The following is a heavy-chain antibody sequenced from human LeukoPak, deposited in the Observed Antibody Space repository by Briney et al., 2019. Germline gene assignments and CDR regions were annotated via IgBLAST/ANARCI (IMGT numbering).Heavy chain of an antibody. CDR3: ARNSLGAPCYDFWSGYRSHDAFDI. CDR2: INPNSGGT. CDR1: GYTFTGYY. V-gene: IGHV1-2*02. J-gene: IGHJ3*02. Sequence: ASVRVSCKASGYTFTGYYMHWVRQAPGQGLEWMGWINPNSGGTNYAQKFQGRVTMTRDTSISTAYMELSRLRSDDTAVYYCARNSLGAPCYDFWSGYRSHDAFDIWGQGTMVTVSS. D-gene: IGHD3-3*01.